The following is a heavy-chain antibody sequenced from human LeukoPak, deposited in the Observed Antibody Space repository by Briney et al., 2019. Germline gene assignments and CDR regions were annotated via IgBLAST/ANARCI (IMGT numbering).Heavy chain of an antibody. CDR1: GFTFSSYA. J-gene: IGHJ4*02. D-gene: IGHD3-16*01. Sequence: PGGSLRLSCAASGFTFSSYAMSWVRQAPGKGLEWVSFISGSGGTTYYADSVKGRFTLSRDNSKNTLYLQMNSLRVEDTAIYYCAKSSHWGPYYFDYWGQGTLVTVSS. CDR2: ISGSGGTT. CDR3: AKSSHWGPYYFDY. V-gene: IGHV3-23*01.